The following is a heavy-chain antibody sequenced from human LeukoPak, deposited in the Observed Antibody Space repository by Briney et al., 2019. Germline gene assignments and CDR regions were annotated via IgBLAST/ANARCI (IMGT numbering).Heavy chain of an antibody. J-gene: IGHJ4*02. D-gene: IGHD2-15*01. V-gene: IGHV1-24*01. CDR3: ATDPVGYCNANGCYSVDY. CDR2: FDPEHGET. CDR1: GYTLTELS. Sequence: ASVKVSCKVSGYTLTELSMHWVRQAPGKGLEWMGGFDPEHGETVYAQKFQGRLTMTEDTSTHTAYMELSSLRSDDTAVYYCATDPVGYCNANGCYSVDYWGQGTLVTVSS.